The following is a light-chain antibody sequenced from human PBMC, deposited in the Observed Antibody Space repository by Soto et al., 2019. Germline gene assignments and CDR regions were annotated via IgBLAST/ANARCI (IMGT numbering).Light chain of an antibody. V-gene: IGKV3-20*01. J-gene: IGKJ1*01. CDR1: QSFSSNN. CDR2: GAS. Sequence: IVLTQSPGTLSLSPGERATLSCRASQSFSSNNVVWYQQKPGQAPRLLIYGASYRAAGIPDRFSGSGSGREFTLTISRLEPEEFALKACQQYVSSPWTLGPGNKV. CDR3: QQYVSSPWT.